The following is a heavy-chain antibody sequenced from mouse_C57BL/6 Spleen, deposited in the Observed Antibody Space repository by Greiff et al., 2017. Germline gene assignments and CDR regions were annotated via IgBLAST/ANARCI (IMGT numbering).Heavy chain of an antibody. J-gene: IGHJ3*01. V-gene: IGHV1-15*01. Sequence: VQLQESGAELVRPGASVTLSCKASGYTFTDYEMHWVKQTPVHGLEWIGAIDPETGGTAYNQKFKGKAILTADKSSSTAYMELRSLTSEDSAVYYCTRRWGFAYWGQGTLVTVSA. CDR2: IDPETGGT. CDR3: TRRWGFAY. CDR1: GYTFTDYE. D-gene: IGHD4-1*01.